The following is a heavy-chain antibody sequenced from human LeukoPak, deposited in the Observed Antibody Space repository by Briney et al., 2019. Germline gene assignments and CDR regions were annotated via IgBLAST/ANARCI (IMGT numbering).Heavy chain of an antibody. D-gene: IGHD2-2*01. CDR1: GYNFTTYW. J-gene: IGHJ5*02. CDR3: ARRPYCSSTVCHGGVWFDP. CDR2: IYPVDSKT. V-gene: IGHV5-51*01. Sequence: GESLKIPCKGSGYNFTTYWIGWVRQMPGKGLEWMGIIYPVDSKTRYSPSFQGQVTISADKSISTAYLQWSSLSDTDTAMYYCARRPYCSSTVCHGGVWFDPWGQGTLVTVTS.